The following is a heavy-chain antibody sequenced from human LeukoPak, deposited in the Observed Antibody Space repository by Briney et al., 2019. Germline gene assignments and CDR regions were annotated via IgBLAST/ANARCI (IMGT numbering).Heavy chain of an antibody. Sequence: AGGSLRLSCAASGFTFSSYWMNWVRQAPGKGLEWVANIKQDGSEIHYVASVKGRFTVSRDNAKNSLSLQMNSLRADDTAVYYCARHWWDSSGSYHFDYWGQGTLVTVSS. CDR3: ARHWWDSSGSYHFDY. CDR1: GFTFSSYW. J-gene: IGHJ4*02. D-gene: IGHD6-19*01. CDR2: IKQDGSEI. V-gene: IGHV3-7*05.